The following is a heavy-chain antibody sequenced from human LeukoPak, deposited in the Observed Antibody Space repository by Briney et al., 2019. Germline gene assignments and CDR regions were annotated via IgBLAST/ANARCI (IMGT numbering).Heavy chain of an antibody. CDR2: IKGIGPTT. D-gene: IGHD2-2*01. CDR3: VRRHCSRTSCFADWYFDL. Sequence: GGSLRLSCAASGFTFSDYYMSWIRQAPGKGLEWVSTIKGIGPTTYYADSLKGRFTISRDNAKNSLFLQMSSLRTEDTALYYCVRRHCSRTSCFADWYFDLWGRGTLVTVSS. V-gene: IGHV3-11*01. CDR1: GFTFSDYY. J-gene: IGHJ2*01.